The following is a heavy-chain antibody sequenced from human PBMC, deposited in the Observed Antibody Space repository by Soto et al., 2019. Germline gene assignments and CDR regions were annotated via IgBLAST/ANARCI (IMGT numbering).Heavy chain of an antibody. V-gene: IGHV3-9*01. CDR1: GFTFDDYA. CDR3: AKDIGTYYYDSSGYGSDGMDV. CDR2: ISWNSGSI. Sequence: SLRLSCAASGFTFDDYAMHWVRQAPGKGLEWVSGISWNSGSIGYADSVKGRFTISRDNAKNSLYLQMNSLRAEDTALYYCAKDIGTYYYDSSGYGSDGMDVWGQGTTVAVSS. D-gene: IGHD3-22*01. J-gene: IGHJ6*02.